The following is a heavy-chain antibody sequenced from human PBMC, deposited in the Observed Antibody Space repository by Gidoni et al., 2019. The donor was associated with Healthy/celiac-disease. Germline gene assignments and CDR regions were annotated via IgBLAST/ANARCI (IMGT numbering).Heavy chain of an antibody. CDR3: AKEMGIGEAWYFDL. Sequence: EVHLLESGGRLVQPGGSLRLSCAASGFSFSSYAMGWVRLAPGKGLELVSGISSSGGSTYYADSVKGRFSISRDNSKNTLYLQMNSLRAEDTALYYCAKEMGIGEAWYFDLWGRGTLVTVSS. J-gene: IGHJ2*01. CDR2: ISSSGGST. V-gene: IGHV3-23*01. D-gene: IGHD3-16*01. CDR1: GFSFSSYA.